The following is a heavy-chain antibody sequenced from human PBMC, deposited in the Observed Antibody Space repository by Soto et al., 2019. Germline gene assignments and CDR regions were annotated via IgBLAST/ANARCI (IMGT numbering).Heavy chain of an antibody. V-gene: IGHV3-30-3*01. CDR2: ISYDGSNK. J-gene: IGHJ6*02. CDR3: ARDQLDCSSTSCYFGRYYYYGMDV. D-gene: IGHD2-2*01. Sequence: QVQLVESGGGVVQPGRSLRLSCAASGYTFSSYAMHWVRQAPGKGLEWVAVISYDGSNKYYADSVKGRFTISRDNSKNTLYLQMNSLRAEDTAVYYCARDQLDCSSTSCYFGRYYYYGMDVWGQGTTVTVSS. CDR1: GYTFSSYA.